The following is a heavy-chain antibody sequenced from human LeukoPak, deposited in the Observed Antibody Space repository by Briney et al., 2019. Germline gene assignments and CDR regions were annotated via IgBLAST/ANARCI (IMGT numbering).Heavy chain of an antibody. Sequence: PGGSLRLSCAASGFTFSSYAMSWVRQAPGKGLEWVSAISGSGGSTYYADSVKGRFTISRDNSKNTLYLQMNSLRAEDTAVYYCAKVLWFGELGSWFDPWGQGTLVTVSS. D-gene: IGHD3-10*01. CDR2: ISGSGGST. V-gene: IGHV3-23*01. CDR3: AKVLWFGELGSWFDP. CDR1: GFTFSSYA. J-gene: IGHJ5*02.